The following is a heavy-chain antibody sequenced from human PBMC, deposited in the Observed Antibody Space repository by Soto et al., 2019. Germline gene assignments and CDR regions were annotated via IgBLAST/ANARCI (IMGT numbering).Heavy chain of an antibody. CDR3: ARHVAYAAVWGTHRRAGMDG. Sequence: QVQLVQSGAEVKKPGASVKVSCKASGYTFTSYGISWVRQAPGQGLEWMGWISAYNGNTNYAKKLKGRGTMTTDTPTSPASMELRSLGPDETAARYCARHVAYAAVWGTHRRAGMDGWVQGTRVTVSS. D-gene: IGHD3-16*01. V-gene: IGHV1-18*01. J-gene: IGHJ6*02. CDR1: GYTFTSYG. CDR2: ISAYNGNT.